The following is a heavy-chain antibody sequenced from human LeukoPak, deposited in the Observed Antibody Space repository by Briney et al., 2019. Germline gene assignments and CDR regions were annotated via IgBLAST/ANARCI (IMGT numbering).Heavy chain of an antibody. CDR2: IYHSGST. CDR3: ARRSEYNWFDP. CDR1: GGSISSGGYS. D-gene: IGHD3-3*01. Sequence: SETLSLTCAVSGGSISSGGYSWSWIRQPPGKGLEWIGYIYHSGSTYYNPSLKSRVTISVDRSKNQFSLKLSSVTAADTAVYYCARRSEYNWFDPWGQGTLVTVSS. V-gene: IGHV4-30-2*02. J-gene: IGHJ5*02.